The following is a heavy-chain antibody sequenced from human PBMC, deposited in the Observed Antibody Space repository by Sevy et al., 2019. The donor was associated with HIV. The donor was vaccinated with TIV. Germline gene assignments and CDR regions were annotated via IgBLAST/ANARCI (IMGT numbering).Heavy chain of an antibody. CDR3: ARRGGYCGSDCYSRWFDP. CDR1: GASINKSSYF. D-gene: IGHD2-21*02. V-gene: IGHV4-39*01. CDR2: IYYSGTT. J-gene: IGHJ5*02. Sequence: SETLSLTCTVSGASINKSSYFWGWIRQSPGTGLEWIGIIYYSGTTFYNPSLSSRVTISVDTSKNQISLRLRSVTAADTAVYYCARRGGYCGSDCYSRWFDPWGQGTLVTVSS.